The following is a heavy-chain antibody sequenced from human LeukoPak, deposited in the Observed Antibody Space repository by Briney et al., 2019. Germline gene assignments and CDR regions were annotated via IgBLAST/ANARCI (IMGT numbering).Heavy chain of an antibody. CDR3: ARKGSSWYDAFDI. V-gene: IGHV3-13*01. D-gene: IGHD6-13*01. J-gene: IGHJ3*02. CDR2: IGTAGDT. Sequence: GGSLRLSCAASGFTFSSYDMHWVRHTPGKGLEWVSGIGTAGDTYYPGSVKGRFTISREDAKNSLYLQMSSLRAGDTAVYYCARKGSSWYDAFDIWGQGTMVTVSS. CDR1: GFTFSSYD.